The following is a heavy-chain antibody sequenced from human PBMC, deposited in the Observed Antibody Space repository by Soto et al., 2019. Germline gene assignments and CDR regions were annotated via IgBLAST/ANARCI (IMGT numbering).Heavy chain of an antibody. Sequence: SSETLSLTCTVSGGSISSYYWSGIRQPPGKGLEWIGYIYYSGSTNYNPSLKSRVTISVDTSKNQFSLKLSSVTAADTAVYYCARTNSSGWYAAWDFDYWGQGTLVTVSS. CDR3: ARTNSSGWYAAWDFDY. D-gene: IGHD6-19*01. CDR2: IYYSGST. CDR1: GGSISSYY. V-gene: IGHV4-59*08. J-gene: IGHJ4*02.